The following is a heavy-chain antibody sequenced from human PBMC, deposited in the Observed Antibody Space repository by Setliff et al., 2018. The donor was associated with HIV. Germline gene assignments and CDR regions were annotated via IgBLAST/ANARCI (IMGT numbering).Heavy chain of an antibody. CDR2: ISADNGNT. CDR3: ARGLVVVTDSDYDTNYYYYYYMDV. D-gene: IGHD5-12*01. J-gene: IGHJ6*03. CDR1: GYIFSSYG. Sequence: ASVKVSCKSSGYIFSSYGISWVRQAPGQGLEWMGWISADNGNTNYAEKFQGRVTMTIDTSTSTAYLELRSLRSDDTAVYYCARGLVVVTDSDYDTNYYYYYYMDVWGKGTTVTVSS. V-gene: IGHV1-18*01.